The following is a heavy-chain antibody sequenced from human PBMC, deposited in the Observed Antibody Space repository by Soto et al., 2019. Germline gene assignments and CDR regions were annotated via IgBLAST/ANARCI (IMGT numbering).Heavy chain of an antibody. CDR1: GGSISSYY. J-gene: IGHJ4*02. CDR3: ARGSTGYSSSWYRY. D-gene: IGHD6-13*01. V-gene: IGHV4-59*08. Sequence: QVQLQESGPGLVKPSETLSLTCTVSGGSISSYYWSWIRQPPGKGLEWIGYIYYSGSTNYNPSLKSRVTIAVDTAQNHFSLKLISVTAADTDVYYCARGSTGYSSSWYRYWGQGTLVTVSS. CDR2: IYYSGST.